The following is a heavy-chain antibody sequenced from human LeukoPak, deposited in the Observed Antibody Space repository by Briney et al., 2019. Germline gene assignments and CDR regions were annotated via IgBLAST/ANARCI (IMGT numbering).Heavy chain of an antibody. CDR3: ARGGDAEG. D-gene: IGHD3-10*01. V-gene: IGHV4-34*01. CDR2: INHSGST. CDR1: GASFSGYY. J-gene: IGHJ4*02. Sequence: SEALSLTCAVYGASFSGYYWIWIRQPPGRGLEWIGEINHSGSTNYNPSLKSRVTISVDTSKNQFSLMLTSVTAADTAVYYCARGGDAEGWGQGTLVTVSS.